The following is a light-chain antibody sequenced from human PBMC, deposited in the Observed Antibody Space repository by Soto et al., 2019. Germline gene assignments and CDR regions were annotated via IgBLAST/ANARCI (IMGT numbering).Light chain of an antibody. V-gene: IGKV1-5*01. CDR2: GAS. CDR1: QSTSTW. CDR3: QQYKTYALT. Sequence: DIQMTQSPSTLSASVGDKVTITCRASQSTSTWLAWYQQKPGKAPNLLIYGASTLRSGVPSRFSGSGSGTEFTFIISSLQPDDFATDYCQQYKTYALTFGGGTKVAIK. J-gene: IGKJ4*01.